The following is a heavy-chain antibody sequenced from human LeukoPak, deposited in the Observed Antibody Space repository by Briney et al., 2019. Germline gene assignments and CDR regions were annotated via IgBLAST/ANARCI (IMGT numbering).Heavy chain of an antibody. J-gene: IGHJ4*02. D-gene: IGHD3-3*01. Sequence: SETLSLTCTVSGGSITSRNYYWGWIRQPPGKGLEWIGTIYDSGSTYYNPSLKSRVTISVDTSKNQFSLKLSSVTAADTAVYYCARAPLLRFFYYFDYWGQGTLVTVSS. CDR2: IYDSGST. V-gene: IGHV4-39*01. CDR3: ARAPLLRFFYYFDY. CDR1: GGSITSRNYY.